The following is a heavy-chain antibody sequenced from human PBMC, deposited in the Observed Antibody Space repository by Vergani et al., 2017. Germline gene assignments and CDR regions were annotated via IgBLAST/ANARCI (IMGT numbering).Heavy chain of an antibody. CDR1: GFTFSSYA. J-gene: IGHJ3*02. D-gene: IGHD2-2*02. CDR3: ANHEDIVVVPAAIGAFDI. CDR2: ISGSGGST. V-gene: IGHV3-23*01. Sequence: EVQLLESGGGLVQPGGSLRLSCAASGFTFSSYAMSWVRQAPEKGLEWVSAISGSGGSTYYADSVKGRFTISRDNSKNTLYLQMNSLRAEDTAVYYCANHEDIVVVPAAIGAFDIWGQGTMVTVSS.